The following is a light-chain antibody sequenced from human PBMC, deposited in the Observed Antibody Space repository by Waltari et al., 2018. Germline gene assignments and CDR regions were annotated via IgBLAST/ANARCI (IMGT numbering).Light chain of an antibody. V-gene: IGLV2-18*02. Sequence: QSALTQPPSVSGSPGQSVTISCTGTSNDIGYYNRVSWYQQPPGTAPKPIIYEVNNRPSGVPARFSGSKSGNTASLTISGLQAEDEADYYCNAYTTSSTVIFGGGTKLTVL. CDR2: EVN. J-gene: IGLJ2*01. CDR1: SNDIGYYNR. CDR3: NAYTTSSTVI.